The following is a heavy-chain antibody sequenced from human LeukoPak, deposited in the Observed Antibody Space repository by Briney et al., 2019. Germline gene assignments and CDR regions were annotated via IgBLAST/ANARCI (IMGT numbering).Heavy chain of an antibody. J-gene: IGHJ4*02. CDR1: GYTFTGYY. CDR2: INPNSGGT. D-gene: IGHD2-15*01. V-gene: IGHV1-2*02. Sequence: ASVKVSCKASGYTFTGYYMHWVRQAPGQGLEWMGWINPNSGGTNYAQKFQGRVTMTRDTSISTAYMELRSLRSDDTAVYYCARDSPSRYCSGGSCYLIGYWGQGTLVTVSS. CDR3: ARDSPSRYCSGGSCYLIGY.